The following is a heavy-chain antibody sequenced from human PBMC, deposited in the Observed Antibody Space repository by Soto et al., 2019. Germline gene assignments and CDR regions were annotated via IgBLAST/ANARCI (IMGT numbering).Heavy chain of an antibody. J-gene: IGHJ4*02. CDR1: GYTFTGNY. CDR2: INPTNGGT. V-gene: IGHV1-2*02. Sequence: QVQLVQSGAEVKKPGASVKVSCKASGYTFTGNYMHWVRQAPGQGLEWMALINPTNGGTNYAQKFQGRVTMTWDTSISTAYMELSRLTSDDTAMYYCARGYCSSTGCTHYFDYWGQGTLVTVSS. CDR3: ARGYCSSTGCTHYFDY. D-gene: IGHD2-2*01.